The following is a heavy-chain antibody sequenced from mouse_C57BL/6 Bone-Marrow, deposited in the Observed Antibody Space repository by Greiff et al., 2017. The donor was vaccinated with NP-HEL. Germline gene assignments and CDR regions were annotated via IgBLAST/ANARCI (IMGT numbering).Heavy chain of an antibody. CDR3: TRRWDEGTY. J-gene: IGHJ2*01. CDR1: GYTFTDYE. CDR2: IDPETGGT. V-gene: IGHV1-15*01. D-gene: IGHD4-1*01. Sequence: QVHVKQSGAELVRPGASVTLSCKASGYTFTDYEMHWVKQTPVHGLEWIGAIDPETGGTAYNQKFKGKAILTADKSSSTAYMELRSLTSEDSAVYYCTRRWDEGTYWGQGTTLTVSS.